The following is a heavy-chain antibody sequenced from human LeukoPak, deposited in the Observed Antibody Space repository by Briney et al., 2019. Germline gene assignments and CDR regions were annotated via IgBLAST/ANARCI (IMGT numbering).Heavy chain of an antibody. CDR2: IYYSGST. V-gene: IGHV4-59*01. Sequence: SETLSLTCTVSGGSISSYCWSWIRQPPGKGLEWIGYIYYSGSTNYNPSLKSRVTISVDTSKNQFSLKLSSVTAADTAVYYCAREIAAAGPTTTWGQGTLVTVSS. D-gene: IGHD6-13*01. CDR3: AREIAAAGPTTT. CDR1: GGSISSYC. J-gene: IGHJ5*02.